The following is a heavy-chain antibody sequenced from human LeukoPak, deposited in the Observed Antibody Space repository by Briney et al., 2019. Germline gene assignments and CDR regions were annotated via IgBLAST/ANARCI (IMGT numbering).Heavy chain of an antibody. CDR2: ISWNSGNI. J-gene: IGHJ5*02. CDR3: AKGTTGTTGGWFDP. CDR1: GFAFSSYS. V-gene: IGHV3-9*03. Sequence: GGSLRLSCAASGFAFSSYSMSWVRQAPGKGLEWVSGISWNSGNIGYADSVKGRFTISRDNAKNSLYLQMNSLRAEDMALYYCAKGTTGTTGGWFDPWGQGTLVTVSS. D-gene: IGHD1-1*01.